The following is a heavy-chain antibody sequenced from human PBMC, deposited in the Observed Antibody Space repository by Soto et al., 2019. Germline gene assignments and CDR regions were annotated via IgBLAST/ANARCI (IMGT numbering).Heavy chain of an antibody. Sequence: PSETLSLTCAVLGGSFSGYYWSWIRQPPGKGLEWIGEINHSGSTNYNPSLKSRVTISVDTSKNQFSLKLSSVTAADTAVYYCARLSSSWYLSRWPYGMDVWGQGTTVTVSS. D-gene: IGHD6-13*01. CDR3: ARLSSSWYLSRWPYGMDV. J-gene: IGHJ6*02. V-gene: IGHV4-34*01. CDR1: GGSFSGYY. CDR2: INHSGST.